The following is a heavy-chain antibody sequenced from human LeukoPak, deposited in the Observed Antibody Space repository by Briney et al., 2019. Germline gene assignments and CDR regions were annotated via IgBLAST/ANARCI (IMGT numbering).Heavy chain of an antibody. CDR2: ISSGGRTI. Sequence: PGGSLRLSCAASGFTFSRYAMSWVRQAPGKGLEWVSYISSGGRTIYYADSVKGRFTISRDNAKNSLYLQMNSLRAEDTAVYYCARGQQLSDYWGQGALVTVSS. V-gene: IGHV3-48*03. D-gene: IGHD6-13*01. J-gene: IGHJ4*02. CDR3: ARGQQLSDY. CDR1: GFTFSRYA.